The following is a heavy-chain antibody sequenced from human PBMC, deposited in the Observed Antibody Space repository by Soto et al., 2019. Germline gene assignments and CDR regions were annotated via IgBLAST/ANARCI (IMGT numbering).Heavy chain of an antibody. D-gene: IGHD3-10*01. CDR2: IYYSGST. Sequence: SETLSLTCTVSGGSISSSSYYWGWIRQPPGKGLEWIGSIYYSGSTYYNPSLKSRVTISVDTSKNQFSLKLSSVTAADTAVYYCATISLLLWFGELLRRPYYYYGMDVWGQGTTVTLSS. CDR1: GGSISSSSYY. V-gene: IGHV4-39*01. CDR3: ATISLLLWFGELLRRPYYYYGMDV. J-gene: IGHJ6*02.